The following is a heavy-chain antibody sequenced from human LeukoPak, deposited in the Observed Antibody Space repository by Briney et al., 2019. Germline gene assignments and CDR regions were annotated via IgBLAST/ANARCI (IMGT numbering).Heavy chain of an antibody. V-gene: IGHV4-4*09. D-gene: IGHD2-2*01. CDR1: LGSIIGYN. Sequence: PETLSLTCTLSLGSIIGYNSTSIRQPPREGVERIGYIYTSGSTNYNPSLKSRVTISVDMSKNQFSLQLSSVTAADTAVYYCARQSCSSTSCPHRNVFDIWGQGTMVTVSP. CDR3: ARQSCSSTSCPHRNVFDI. CDR2: IYTSGST. J-gene: IGHJ3*02.